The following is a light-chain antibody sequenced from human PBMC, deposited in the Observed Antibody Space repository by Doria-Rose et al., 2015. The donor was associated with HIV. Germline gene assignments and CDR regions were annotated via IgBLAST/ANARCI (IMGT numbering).Light chain of an antibody. CDR2: DGS. J-gene: IGKJ1*01. Sequence: EIVMTQSPGTLSLSPGERATLSCRASQSFSSTYLAWYQQKPGQAPSLLIYDGSTRATGIPDRFSARWSGTDFTLTINRLEPEDFALYYCHQYGTSWTYGQGTKVEI. CDR1: QSFSSTY. V-gene: IGKV3-20*01. CDR3: HQYGTSWT.